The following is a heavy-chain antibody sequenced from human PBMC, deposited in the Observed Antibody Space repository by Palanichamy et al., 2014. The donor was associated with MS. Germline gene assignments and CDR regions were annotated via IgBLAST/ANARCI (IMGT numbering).Heavy chain of an antibody. Sequence: EVQLVESGGGLIQPGGSLRLSCAASGFIVNNEFMSWLRQAPGKGLEWVSIIYRDGTTYYRDSVKGRFTISRDNSKSTLYLQMSSLRADDTAVYYCARWSGTYYDYWGQGTLVTVSS. CDR1: GFIVNNEF. CDR3: ARWSGTYYDY. D-gene: IGHD3-3*01. V-gene: IGHV3-53*01. CDR2: IYRDGTT. J-gene: IGHJ4*02.